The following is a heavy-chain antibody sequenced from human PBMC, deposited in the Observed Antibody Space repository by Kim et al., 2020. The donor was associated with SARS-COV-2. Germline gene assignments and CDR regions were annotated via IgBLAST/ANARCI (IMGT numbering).Heavy chain of an antibody. V-gene: IGHV4-31*03. D-gene: IGHD5-18*01. Sequence: SETLSLTCTVSGGSISSGGYYWSWIRQHPGKGLEWIGYIYYSGSTYYNPSLKSRVTISVDTSKNQFSLKLSSVTAADTAVYYCARAPLRGYGYGRYWFDPWGQGSQVTVSS. J-gene: IGHJ5*01. CDR2: IYYSGST. CDR1: GGSISSGGYY. CDR3: ARAPLRGYGYGRYWFDP.